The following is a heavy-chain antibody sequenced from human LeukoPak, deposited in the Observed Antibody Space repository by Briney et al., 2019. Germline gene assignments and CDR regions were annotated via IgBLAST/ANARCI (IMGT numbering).Heavy chain of an antibody. CDR3: ASLDTAKQPLANH. V-gene: IGHV3-48*04. Sequence: GGSLRLSCAASGFTFSSSSMNWVRQAPEKGLEWVSYISTSGGTIYYADSVKGRFTISKNSAKNSLYLQMNTLRVEDTAMYYCASLDTAKQPLANHWGQGTLVTVSS. D-gene: IGHD5-18*01. J-gene: IGHJ5*02. CDR1: GFTFSSSS. CDR2: ISTSGGTI.